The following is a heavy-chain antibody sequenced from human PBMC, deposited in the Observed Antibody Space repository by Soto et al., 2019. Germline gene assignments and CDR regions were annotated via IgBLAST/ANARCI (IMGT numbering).Heavy chain of an antibody. CDR1: GFTFSSYA. D-gene: IGHD3-10*01. CDR2: LSDNGGST. J-gene: IGHJ4*02. Sequence: EVQLLESGGGLVQPGGSLRLSCAASGFTFSSYAMSWVRQAPGKGLEWVSTLSDNGGSTYYADSVKGRFTISRDNSKNTLYLQMNSLRAEDTAVYYCAKDSTMVRGVNLDYFDYWGQGTLVTVSS. CDR3: AKDSTMVRGVNLDYFDY. V-gene: IGHV3-23*01.